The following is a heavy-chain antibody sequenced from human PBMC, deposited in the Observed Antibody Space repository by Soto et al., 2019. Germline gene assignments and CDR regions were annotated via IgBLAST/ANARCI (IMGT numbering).Heavy chain of an antibody. Sequence: SETLSLTCTVSGGSISSSSYYWGWIRQPPGKGLEWIGSIYYSGSNYYNPSLKSRVTISVDTAKNQFSLKLSSVTAADMAVYYCANIVTTIGPEYFDLWGRGTLVTVSS. CDR1: GGSISSSSYY. V-gene: IGHV4-39*01. J-gene: IGHJ2*01. D-gene: IGHD5-12*01. CDR2: IYYSGSN. CDR3: ANIVTTIGPEYFDL.